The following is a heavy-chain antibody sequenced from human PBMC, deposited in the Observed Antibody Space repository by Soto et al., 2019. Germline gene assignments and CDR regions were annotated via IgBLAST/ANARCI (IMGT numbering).Heavy chain of an antibody. Sequence: GGSLRLSCAASGFSFNTYWMHWVRQAPGKGLVWVSRINSDGTKTTYADSVKGRLTISRDNAKNTVYLQMNSLRAEDTAVYYCATVATNSYDWFDPWGQGTLVTVSS. CDR1: GFSFNTYW. V-gene: IGHV3-74*01. D-gene: IGHD5-12*01. CDR3: ATVATNSYDWFDP. CDR2: INSDGTKT. J-gene: IGHJ5*02.